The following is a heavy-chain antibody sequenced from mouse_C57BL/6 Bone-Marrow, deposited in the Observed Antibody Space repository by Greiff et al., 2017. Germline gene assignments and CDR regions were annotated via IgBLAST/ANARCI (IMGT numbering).Heavy chain of an antibody. V-gene: IGHV1-52*01. CDR1: GYTFTSYW. Sequence: QVQLQQPGAELVRPGSSVKLSCKASGYTFTSYWMPWVKQRPLQGLEWIGNIDPSDSEPHYNQKFKDKATLTVDKSSSTAYMQLSSLTSEDSAVYCCARGGLMVTAYWGQGTLVTVSA. CDR2: IDPSDSEP. J-gene: IGHJ3*01. D-gene: IGHD2-3*01. CDR3: ARGGLMVTAY.